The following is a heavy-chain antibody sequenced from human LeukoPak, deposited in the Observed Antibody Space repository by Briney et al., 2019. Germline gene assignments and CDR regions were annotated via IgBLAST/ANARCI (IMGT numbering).Heavy chain of an antibody. CDR3: AKVLFDSLYGSGSPDY. D-gene: IGHD3-10*01. V-gene: IGHV3-23*01. J-gene: IGHJ4*02. CDR2: ISGSGGST. CDR1: GFTFSSYA. Sequence: GGSLRLSCAASGFTFSSYAMSWVRQAPGKGLEWVSAISGSGGSTYYADSVKGRFTISRDNSKNTLYLQMNSLRAEDTAVYYCAKVLFDSLYGSGSPDYWGQGTLVTVSS.